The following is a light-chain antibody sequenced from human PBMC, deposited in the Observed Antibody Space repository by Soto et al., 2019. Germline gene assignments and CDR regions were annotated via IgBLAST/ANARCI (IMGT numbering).Light chain of an antibody. CDR3: QQYRTSPPTWT. CDR2: SSS. J-gene: IGKJ1*01. V-gene: IGKV3-20*01. CDR1: QSVSSTY. Sequence: ELVLTQSPGTLSLSPGDRATLSCRASQSVSSTYLAWYQQRPGQAPRLLIYSSSSRASGIPDRFSGSGSGTDFTLTISRLEPEDFAVYYCQQYRTSPPTWTFGQGTKVEIE.